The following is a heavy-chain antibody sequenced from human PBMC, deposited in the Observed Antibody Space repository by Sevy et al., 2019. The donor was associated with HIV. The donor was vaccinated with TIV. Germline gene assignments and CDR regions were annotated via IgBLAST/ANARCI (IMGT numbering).Heavy chain of an antibody. V-gene: IGHV3-30*03. CDR3: ARDGSSGGLFLKDYYYFGMDV. CDR2: ISYDGNNK. D-gene: IGHD3-16*01. CDR1: GFTFSSYA. Sequence: GGSLRLSCAASGFTFSSYAMHWVRQAPGKGLEWVAVISYDGNNKYADSVKGRFTISRDNSKNTLYLQMNSLRAEVTAVYYCARDGSSGGLFLKDYYYFGMDVWGQGTTVTVSS. J-gene: IGHJ6*02.